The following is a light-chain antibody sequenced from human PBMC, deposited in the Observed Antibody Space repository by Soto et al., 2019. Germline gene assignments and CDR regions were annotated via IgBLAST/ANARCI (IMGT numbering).Light chain of an antibody. CDR1: QSINTY. CDR3: QESYSHSRT. V-gene: IGKV1-39*01. J-gene: IGKJ3*01. Sequence: DIQMTQSPSSQSASVGDRVTITCRASQSINTYLNWYQQKPGKAPKLLIYAASSLQSGVPSRFSGSGSGTDFTLTIGSLQPEDFATYYCQESYSHSRTFGPGTKVDI. CDR2: AAS.